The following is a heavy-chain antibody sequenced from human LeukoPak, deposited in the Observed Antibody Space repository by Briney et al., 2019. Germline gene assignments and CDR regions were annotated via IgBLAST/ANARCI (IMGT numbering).Heavy chain of an antibody. Sequence: GSLRLSCAASGFTFSSYEMNWVRHAPGKGLEWVSSISSSSSYIYYADSVKGRFTISRDNAKNSLYLQMNSLRAEDTAVYYCASAEQWLVVYFQHWGQGTLVTVSS. D-gene: IGHD6-19*01. V-gene: IGHV3-21*01. CDR3: ASAEQWLVVYFQH. J-gene: IGHJ1*01. CDR1: GFTFSSYE. CDR2: ISSSSSYI.